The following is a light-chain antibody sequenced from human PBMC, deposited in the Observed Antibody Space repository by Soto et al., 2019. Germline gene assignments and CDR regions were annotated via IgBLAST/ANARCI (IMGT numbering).Light chain of an antibody. CDR2: GAS. V-gene: IGKV3-20*01. Sequence: IVLAQSPGTLSLSPWERATLSCRASQSVTSTYLSWYQQKPGQAPRLLIYGASTRATGIPARFSGSGSGTDFSLTISRLEPEDFAVYYCQQYGSSPITFGQGTRLEIK. CDR1: QSVTSTY. J-gene: IGKJ5*01. CDR3: QQYGSSPIT.